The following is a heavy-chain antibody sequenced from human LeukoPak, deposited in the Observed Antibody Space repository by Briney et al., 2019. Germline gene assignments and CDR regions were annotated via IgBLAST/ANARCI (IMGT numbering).Heavy chain of an antibody. CDR2: ISRDDSHI. CDR1: GFTFSSYV. CDR3: ARDPTLGHPDYFDY. V-gene: IGHV3-30*04. D-gene: IGHD1-1*01. Sequence: GGSLRLSCAASGFTFSSYVIHWVRQAPGKGLEWVAVISRDDSHIYYADSVKGRFTISRDNSMNTLYLQMNSLRDEDTAVYFCARDPTLGHPDYFDYWGQGTLVTVSS. J-gene: IGHJ4*02.